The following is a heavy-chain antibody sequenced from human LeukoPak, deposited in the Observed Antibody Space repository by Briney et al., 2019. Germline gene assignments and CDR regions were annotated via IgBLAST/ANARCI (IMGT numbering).Heavy chain of an antibody. J-gene: IGHJ4*02. CDR2: ISSSGSTI. V-gene: IGHV3-48*03. CDR3: ARAAITMVRGVSDY. Sequence: GGSLRLSCAASGFTFSSYEMNWVRQAPGKGLEWVSYISSSGSTIYYADSVKGRFTISRDNAKNSLYLQMNSLRAEDTAVYYCARAAITMVRGVSDYRGQGTLVTVSS. CDR1: GFTFSSYE. D-gene: IGHD3-10*01.